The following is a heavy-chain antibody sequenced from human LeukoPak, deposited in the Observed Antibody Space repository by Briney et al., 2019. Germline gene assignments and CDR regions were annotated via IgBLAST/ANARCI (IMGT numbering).Heavy chain of an antibody. J-gene: IGHJ4*02. CDR3: ARASCSGGSCRTFDS. CDR1: AFTFSDYG. Sequence: GRSLRLSCAASAFTFSDYGMHWVRQAPGKGLEWVAVIWHDGSNKYYADSVKGRLTISRDNSKDALYLQMDSLRAEDTAVYYCARASCSGGSCRTFDSWGQGTLVTVSS. CDR2: IWHDGSNK. V-gene: IGHV3-33*01. D-gene: IGHD2-15*01.